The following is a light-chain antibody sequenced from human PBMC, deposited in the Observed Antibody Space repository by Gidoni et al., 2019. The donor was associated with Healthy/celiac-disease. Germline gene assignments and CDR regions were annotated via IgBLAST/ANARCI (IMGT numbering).Light chain of an antibody. CDR2: GAS. J-gene: IGKJ4*01. CDR3: QQYNNWPLLT. Sequence: EIVMTQSPATLSVSPGERATLSCRASQSVSSNLAWYQPKPGQAPRLLIYGASIRATGIPARFSGSGSGTEFTLTISSLQSEDFAVYYCQQYNNWPLLTFGGGTKVEIK. CDR1: QSVSSN. V-gene: IGKV3D-15*01.